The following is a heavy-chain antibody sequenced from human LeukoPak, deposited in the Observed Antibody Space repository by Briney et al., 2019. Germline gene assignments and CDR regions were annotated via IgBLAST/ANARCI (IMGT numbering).Heavy chain of an antibody. CDR1: GFTFSSYA. CDR3: ARGTLASHGDSPSY. J-gene: IGHJ4*02. D-gene: IGHD4-17*01. CDR2: ISYDGSNK. Sequence: PGRSLRLSCAASGFTFSSYAMHWVRRAPGKGLEWVAVISYDGSNKYYADSVKGRFTISRDNSKNTLYLQMNSLRAEDTAVYYCARGTLASHGDSPSYWGQGTLVTVSS. V-gene: IGHV3-30-3*01.